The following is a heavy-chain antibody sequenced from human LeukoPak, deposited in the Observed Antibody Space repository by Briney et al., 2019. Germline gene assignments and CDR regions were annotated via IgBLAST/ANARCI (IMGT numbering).Heavy chain of an antibody. CDR1: GSIFTSYW. CDR2: IYPGDSDT. D-gene: IGHD3-10*01. Sequence: GESLQISCKSSGSIFTSYWIGWVRQLPGKGLEWMGIIYPGDSDTRYSPSFQGQVTIAADKSISTAYLQWSSLKASDTAMYYCARGIGHYYGSGSYGGIDYWGQGTLVTVSS. CDR3: ARGIGHYYGSGSYGGIDY. J-gene: IGHJ4*02. V-gene: IGHV5-51*01.